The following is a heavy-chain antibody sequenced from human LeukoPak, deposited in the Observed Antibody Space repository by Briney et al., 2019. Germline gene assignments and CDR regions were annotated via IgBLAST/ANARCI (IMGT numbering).Heavy chain of an antibody. Sequence: GGSLRLSCAASGFTFSSYGKHWVRQAPGKGLEWVAVIWYDGSNKYYADSVKGRFTISRDNSKNTLYLQMNSLRAEDTAVYYCARVYCGGDCYLDYWGQGTLVTVSS. D-gene: IGHD2-21*02. V-gene: IGHV3-33*01. CDR1: GFTFSSYG. CDR2: IWYDGSNK. J-gene: IGHJ4*02. CDR3: ARVYCGGDCYLDY.